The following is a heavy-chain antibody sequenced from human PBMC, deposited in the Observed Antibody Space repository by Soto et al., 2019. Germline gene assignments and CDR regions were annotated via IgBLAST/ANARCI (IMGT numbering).Heavy chain of an antibody. V-gene: IGHV4-39*01. CDR1: GGSISSSSYD. J-gene: IGHJ6*02. D-gene: IGHD3-22*01. CDR3: ARSNYYYDSSGYGYYGMDV. CDR2: IYYSGST. Sequence: SETLSLTCSVSGGSISSSSYDWGWIRQPPGKGLEWIGSIYYSGSTYYNPSLKSRVTISVDTSKNQFSLKLSSVTAADTAVYYCARSNYYYDSSGYGYYGMDVWGQGTTVTVSS.